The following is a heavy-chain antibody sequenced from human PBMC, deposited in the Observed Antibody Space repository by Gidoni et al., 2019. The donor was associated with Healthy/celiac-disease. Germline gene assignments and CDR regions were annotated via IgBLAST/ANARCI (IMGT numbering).Heavy chain of an antibody. CDR2: ISGSGGSI. CDR1: GFTFSSYA. D-gene: IGHD6-13*01. J-gene: IGHJ3*02. Sequence: EVQLLESGGGLVQPGGSLRLSCAASGFTFSSYAMRWVRQAPGKGLEWVSAISGSGGSIYYADSVKGRFTISRDNSKNTLYLQMNSLRAEDTAVYYCAKDRPIAAAVPRYLDAFDIWGQGTMVTVSS. CDR3: AKDRPIAAAVPRYLDAFDI. V-gene: IGHV3-23*01.